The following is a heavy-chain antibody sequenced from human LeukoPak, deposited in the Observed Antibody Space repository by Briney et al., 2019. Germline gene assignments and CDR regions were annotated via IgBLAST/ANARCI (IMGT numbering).Heavy chain of an antibody. V-gene: IGHV4-30-2*01. D-gene: IGHD3-22*01. CDR3: ASTYYYDSSGYYSQAGAFDI. CDR1: GGSISSGVYS. CDR2: IYHSGST. J-gene: IGHJ3*02. Sequence: PSETLSLTCAVSGGSISSGVYSWSWIRQPPGKGLEWIGYIYHSGSTYYNPSLKSRVTISVDRSKNQFSLKLSSVTAADTAVYYCASTYYYDSSGYYSQAGAFDIWGQGTMVTVSS.